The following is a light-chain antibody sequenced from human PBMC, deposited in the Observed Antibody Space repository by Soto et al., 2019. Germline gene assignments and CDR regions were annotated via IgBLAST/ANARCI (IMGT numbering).Light chain of an antibody. CDR2: DVS. V-gene: IGLV2-14*01. CDR3: SSYTSSSLLV. J-gene: IGLJ2*01. Sequence: QSVLTQPASVSGSPGQSITISCTGTSSDDGGYNSVSWYQQHPGKVPKLMIYDVSNRPSGVSDRFSGSKSGNTAALTISGLQAEDEADYYCSSYTSSSLLVFGGGTKLTVL. CDR1: SSDDGGYNS.